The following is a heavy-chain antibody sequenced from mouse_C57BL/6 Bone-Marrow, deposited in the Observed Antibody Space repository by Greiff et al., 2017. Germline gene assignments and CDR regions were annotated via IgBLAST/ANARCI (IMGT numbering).Heavy chain of an antibody. V-gene: IGHV1-85*01. CDR1: GYTFTSYD. CDR3: ARSGGYYYGSSSPWFAY. Sequence: VKLVESGPELVKPGASVKLSCKASGYTFTSYDINWVKQRPGQGLEWIGWIYPRDGSTKYNEKFKGKSTLTVDSSCSKAYMEIHRLTSEDTAVYFWARSGGYYYGSSSPWFAYWGQRTLVTVSA. CDR2: IYPRDGST. J-gene: IGHJ3*01. D-gene: IGHD1-1*01.